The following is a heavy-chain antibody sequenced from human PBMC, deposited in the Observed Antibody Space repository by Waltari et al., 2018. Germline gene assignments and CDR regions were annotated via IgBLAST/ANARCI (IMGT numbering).Heavy chain of an antibody. Sequence: QVQLVQSGAEVKKPGSSVKVSCKASGGTFSSYAISWVRQAPGQGLEWMGGIIPIFGTANYAQKFQGRVTITTDESTSTAYMELSSLRSEDTAVYYCARDHASGYSYGYNWFDPWGQGTLVTVSS. CDR1: GGTFSSYA. J-gene: IGHJ5*02. CDR2: IIPIFGTA. D-gene: IGHD5-18*01. V-gene: IGHV1-69*05. CDR3: ARDHASGYSYGYNWFDP.